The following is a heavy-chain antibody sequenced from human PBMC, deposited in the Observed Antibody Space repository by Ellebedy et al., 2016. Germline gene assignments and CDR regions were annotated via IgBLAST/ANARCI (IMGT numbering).Heavy chain of an antibody. CDR2: IYYSGST. V-gene: IGHV4-59*01. CDR1: GGSFSGYY. J-gene: IGHJ6*02. Sequence: SETLSLTXAVYGGSFSGYYWSWIRQPPGKGLEWIGYIYYSGSTNYNPSLKSRVTISVDTSKNQFSLKLSSVTAADTAVYYCARVEGGMDVWGQGTTVTVSS. CDR3: ARVEGGMDV.